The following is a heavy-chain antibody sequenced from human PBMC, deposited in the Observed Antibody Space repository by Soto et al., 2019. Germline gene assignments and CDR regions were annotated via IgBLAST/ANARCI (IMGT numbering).Heavy chain of an antibody. CDR3: AKPCSGGSCYHYGMDV. V-gene: IGHV1-8*01. Sequence: QVQLVQSGAEVKKPGASVKVSCKASGYTFTSYDINWVRQATGQGLEWMGWMNPNSGNAGYTQKFQGRVTMTRNTSISTAYMELSSLRSEDTAVYYCAKPCSGGSCYHYGMDVWGQGTTVTVSS. D-gene: IGHD2-15*01. CDR1: GYTFTSYD. J-gene: IGHJ6*02. CDR2: MNPNSGNA.